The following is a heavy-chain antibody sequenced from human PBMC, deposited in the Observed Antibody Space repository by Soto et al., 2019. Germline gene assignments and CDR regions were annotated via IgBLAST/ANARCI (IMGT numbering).Heavy chain of an antibody. CDR1: GFSFRTSG. V-gene: IGHV3-30*03. CDR2: MSSDGGTQ. J-gene: IGHJ4*02. Sequence: PGGALRLSCAASGFSFRTSGMHWVRQAPGKGLEWVAAMSSDGGTQYYADSVKGRFAISRDNSRNTLFLDMNSLRIEDTAVYYCARPRSWLFPPFEHWGLGTLVTVSS. CDR3: ARPRSWLFPPFEH. D-gene: IGHD6-13*01.